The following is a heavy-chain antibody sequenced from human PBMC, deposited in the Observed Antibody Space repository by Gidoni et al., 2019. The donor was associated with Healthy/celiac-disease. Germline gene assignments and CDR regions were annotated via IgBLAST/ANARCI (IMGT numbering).Heavy chain of an antibody. CDR2: ISSSSSYI. Sequence: EVQLVESGGGLVKPGGSLRLSCAASGFTFSGYSMNWVRQAPGKGLEWVSSISSSSSYIYYADSVKGRFTISRDNAKNSLYLQMNSLRAEDTAVYYCARGATFDFWSGYYSYYFDYWGQGTLVTVSS. D-gene: IGHD3-3*01. V-gene: IGHV3-21*01. J-gene: IGHJ4*02. CDR3: ARGATFDFWSGYYSYYFDY. CDR1: GFTFSGYS.